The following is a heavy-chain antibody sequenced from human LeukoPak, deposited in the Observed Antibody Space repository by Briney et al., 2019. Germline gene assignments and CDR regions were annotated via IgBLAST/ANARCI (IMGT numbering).Heavy chain of an antibody. V-gene: IGHV1-24*01. CDR2: FDPEDGET. CDR3: ATLAGYDSSGYSSYYFDY. J-gene: IGHJ4*02. D-gene: IGHD3-22*01. Sequence: ASVKVSCKVSGYTLTELSMHWVRQAPGKGLEWMGGFDPEDGETIYAQKFQGRVTMTEDTSTDTAYMELSSLRSEDTAVYYCATLAGYDSSGYSSYYFDYWGQGTLVTVSS. CDR1: GYTLTELS.